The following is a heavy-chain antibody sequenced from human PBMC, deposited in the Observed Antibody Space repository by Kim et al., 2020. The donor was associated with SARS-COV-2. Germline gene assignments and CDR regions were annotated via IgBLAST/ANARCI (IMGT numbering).Heavy chain of an antibody. J-gene: IGHJ4*02. V-gene: IGHV1-3*01. CDR2: NNAGNGNT. CDR3: AREGDRSSSLGFDN. CDR1: GYTITTYA. Sequence: ASVKVSCKASGYTITTYALYWVRQATGQSLEWMGWNNAGNGNTRYSQKFQGRVSIHRDTTASTVYMELSSLRSEDTAVYYCAREGDRSSSLGFDNWRLGTLVTVSS. D-gene: IGHD2-2*01.